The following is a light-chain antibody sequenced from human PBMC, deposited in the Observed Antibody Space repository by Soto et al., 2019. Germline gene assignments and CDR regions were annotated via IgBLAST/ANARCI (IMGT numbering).Light chain of an antibody. V-gene: IGKV1-5*03. CDR2: KAS. Sequence: DIQMTQSPSTLSASVVDTVTITCRASQAISTMLAWYQQKPGKAPKFLIYKASSLESGVPSRFSGSGSGTDFTLTISGLQRADVAVYYRQQYKAYPLSFGGGTKVDIK. CDR3: QQYKAYPLS. CDR1: QAISTM. J-gene: IGKJ4*01.